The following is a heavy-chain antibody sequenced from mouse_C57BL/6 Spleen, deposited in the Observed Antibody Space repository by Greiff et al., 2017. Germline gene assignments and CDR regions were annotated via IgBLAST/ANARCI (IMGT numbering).Heavy chain of an antibody. V-gene: IGHV1-82*01. CDR2: IYPGDGDT. J-gene: IGHJ1*03. CDR3: AREGYYWYFDV. Sequence: QVQLQQSGPELVKPGASVKISCKASGYAFSSSWMNWVKQRPGKGLEWIGRIYPGDGDTNYNGKFKGKATLTADKSSSTAYMQLSSLTSADSAVYFCAREGYYWYFDVWGTGTTVTVSS. CDR1: GYAFSSSW. D-gene: IGHD2-2*01.